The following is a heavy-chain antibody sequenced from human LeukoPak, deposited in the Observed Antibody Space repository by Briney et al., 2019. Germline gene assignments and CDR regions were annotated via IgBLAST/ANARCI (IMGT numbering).Heavy chain of an antibody. D-gene: IGHD3-9*01. CDR3: ARRRPGYYKYYFDY. CDR1: GYTFTSYD. CDR2: MNPNSGNT. Sequence: GASVKVSCKASGYTFTSYDINWVRQATGQGLEWMGWMNPNSGNTGYAQKFQGRVTMTRNTSISTAYMELSSLRSEDTAVYYCARRRPGYYKYYFDYWGQGTLVTVSS. V-gene: IGHV1-8*01. J-gene: IGHJ4*02.